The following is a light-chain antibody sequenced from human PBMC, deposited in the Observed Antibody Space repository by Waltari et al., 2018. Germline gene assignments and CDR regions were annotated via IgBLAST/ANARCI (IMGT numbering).Light chain of an antibody. Sequence: NFILTPPHPGSGAPGKTVNNPCPPRQGPLSRQHVPGFQPRPGSAPTTVIYEDNQRPSGVPDRFSGSIDSYSNSASLTISGLQTGDEADYYCQSYDIDDHWVFGGGTKLTVL. V-gene: IGLV6-57*03. CDR2: EDN. J-gene: IGLJ3*02. CDR3: QSYDIDDHWV. CDR1: QGPLSRQH.